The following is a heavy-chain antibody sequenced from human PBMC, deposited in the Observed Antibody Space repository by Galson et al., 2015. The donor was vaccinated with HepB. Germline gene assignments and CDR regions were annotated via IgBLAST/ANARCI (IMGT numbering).Heavy chain of an antibody. J-gene: IGHJ4*02. CDR1: GYTFTSYY. V-gene: IGHV1-46*01. D-gene: IGHD6-13*01. Sequence: SVKVSCKASGYTFTSYYMHWVRQAPGQGLEWMGIINPSGGSTSYAQKFQGRVTMTRDTSTSTVYMELSSLRAEDTAVYYCARGKYPGIAAAGYSAPQDYWGQGTLVTVSS. CDR3: ARGKYPGIAAAGYSAPQDY. CDR2: INPSGGST.